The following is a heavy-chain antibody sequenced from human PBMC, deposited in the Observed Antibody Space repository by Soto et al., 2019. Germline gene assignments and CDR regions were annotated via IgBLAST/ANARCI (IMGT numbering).Heavy chain of an antibody. CDR1: GFTFSTYG. Sequence: QVQLVESGGGVVQPGRSLKLSCAASGFTFSTYGMHWVRQAPGKGLEWVAFTSYDETNKYYADSVKGRFTISRDNSKNTLYLQMTSLRAEDTDVYYCAKGRSISFHDAFDMWGQGTRVTVSS. CDR2: TSYDETNK. J-gene: IGHJ3*02. V-gene: IGHV3-30*18. CDR3: AKGRSISFHDAFDM. D-gene: IGHD2-2*01.